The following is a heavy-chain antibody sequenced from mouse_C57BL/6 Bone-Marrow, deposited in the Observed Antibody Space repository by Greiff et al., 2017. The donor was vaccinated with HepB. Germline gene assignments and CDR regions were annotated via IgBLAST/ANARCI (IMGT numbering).Heavy chain of an antibody. CDR2: IDPANGNT. D-gene: IGHD2-3*01. CDR3: ARRWLLRYYAMDY. Sequence: EVKLQESVAELVRPGASVKLSCTASGFNIKNTYMHWVKQRPEQGLEWIGRIDPANGNTKYAPKFQGKATITADTSSNTAYLQLSSLTSEDTAIYYCARRWLLRYYAMDYWGQGTSVTVSS. J-gene: IGHJ4*01. CDR1: GFNIKNTY. V-gene: IGHV14-3*01.